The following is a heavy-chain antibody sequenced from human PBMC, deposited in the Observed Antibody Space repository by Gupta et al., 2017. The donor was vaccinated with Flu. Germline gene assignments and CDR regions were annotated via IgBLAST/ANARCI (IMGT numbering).Heavy chain of an antibody. V-gene: IGHV3-9*01. CDR3: AKDISPVPAATLGAFDI. CDR1: GFTFDDYG. J-gene: IGHJ3*02. Sequence: EVQLVESGGGLVQPGRSLRLSCAASGFTFDDYGMQWVRQVPGKGLEWVSGISWNSGSIGYADSVKGRFTISRDNAKNSLYLQMNSLRAEDTALYYCAKDISPVPAATLGAFDIWGQGTMVTVSS. CDR2: ISWNSGSI. D-gene: IGHD2-2*01.